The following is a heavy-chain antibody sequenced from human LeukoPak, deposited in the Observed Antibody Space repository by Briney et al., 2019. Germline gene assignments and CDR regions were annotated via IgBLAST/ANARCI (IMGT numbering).Heavy chain of an antibody. CDR3: ARDRGAGYCSGGGCYSAVFDL. CDR1: GFTFSSYA. Sequence: GGSLRLSCAASGFTFSSYAMSWVRQAPGKGLEWVSAISGSGGSTYYADSVKGRFTISRDNSKNTLNLQMNGLRAEDTAVYYCARDRGAGYCSGGGCYSAVFDLWGQGTMVTVSS. J-gene: IGHJ3*01. D-gene: IGHD2-15*01. V-gene: IGHV3-23*01. CDR2: ISGSGGST.